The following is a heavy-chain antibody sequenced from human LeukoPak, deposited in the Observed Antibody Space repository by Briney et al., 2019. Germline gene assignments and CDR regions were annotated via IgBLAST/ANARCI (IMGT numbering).Heavy chain of an antibody. J-gene: IGHJ4*02. V-gene: IGHV1-8*03. CDR1: GYTFTNYH. CDR3: ARTTSLTASGYDY. CDR2: MNPNNGDS. Sequence: ASVTVSCKASGYTFTNYHINWVRQGTGQGLEWMGWMNPNNGDSGYAQKFQGRVTITRDTSISTSYMELRSLRSDDTAVYFCARTTSLTASGYDYWGQGTLVTVSS. D-gene: IGHD6-25*01.